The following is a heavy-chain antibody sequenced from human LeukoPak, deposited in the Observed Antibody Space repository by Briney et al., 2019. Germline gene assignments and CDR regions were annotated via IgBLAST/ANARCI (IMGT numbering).Heavy chain of an antibody. D-gene: IGHD6-6*01. CDR2: MNPNSGNT. CDR1: GYTFTSYD. V-gene: IGHV1-8*01. J-gene: IGHJ4*02. CDR3: ARGFKVAGRRPNSSCNY. Sequence: GASVKVSCKASGYTFTSYDINWVRQATGQGLEWMGWMNPNSGNTGYAQKFQGRVTMTRNTSISTAYMELSSLRSEDTAVYYCARGFKVAGRRPNSSCNYWGQGTLVTVSS.